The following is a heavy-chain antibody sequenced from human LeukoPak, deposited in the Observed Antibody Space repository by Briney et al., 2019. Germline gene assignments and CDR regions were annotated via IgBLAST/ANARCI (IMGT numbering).Heavy chain of an antibody. J-gene: IGHJ5*02. Sequence: GGSLRLSCAASGFTFSSYAMSWVRQAPGKGLEWVSAISGSGSSTYYADSVKGRFTISRDNSKNTLYLQMNSLRAEDTAVYYCAKEGYYDSSGYNWFDPWGQGTLVTVSS. CDR1: GFTFSSYA. CDR2: ISGSGSST. CDR3: AKEGYYDSSGYNWFDP. V-gene: IGHV3-23*01. D-gene: IGHD3-22*01.